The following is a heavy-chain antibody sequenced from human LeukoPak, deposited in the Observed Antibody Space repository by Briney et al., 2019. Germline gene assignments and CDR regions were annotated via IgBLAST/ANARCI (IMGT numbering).Heavy chain of an antibody. V-gene: IGHV4-34*01. Sequence: SETLSLTCAVYGGSFSGYYWSWIRQPPGKGLEWLGYIYHSGSTYYNPSLKSRVTISVDRSKNQFSLKLSSVTAADTAVYYCARGRYCSGGSCYHSEDYFDYWGQGTLVTVSS. CDR2: IYHSGST. CDR1: GGSFSGYY. CDR3: ARGRYCSGGSCYHSEDYFDY. J-gene: IGHJ4*02. D-gene: IGHD2-15*01.